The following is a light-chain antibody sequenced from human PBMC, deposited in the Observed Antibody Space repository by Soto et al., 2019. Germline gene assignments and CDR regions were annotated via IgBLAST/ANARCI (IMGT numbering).Light chain of an antibody. V-gene: IGKV3-20*01. J-gene: IGKJ1*01. CDR2: GAS. CDR1: QSVSSNY. Sequence: EIVLTQSPGTLSLSPGARLTLSCRVSQSVSSNYLAWYQQRPGQSPRLLIFGASSRATGVPDRFSGSGSGTEFTLNISSLQAEDFAVYYCEQDNDWPRTFGQGTKVDIK. CDR3: EQDNDWPRT.